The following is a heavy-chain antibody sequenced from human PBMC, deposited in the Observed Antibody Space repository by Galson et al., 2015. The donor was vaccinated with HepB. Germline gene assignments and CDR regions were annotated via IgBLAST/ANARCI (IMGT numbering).Heavy chain of an antibody. Sequence: SETLSLTCTVSGGSISSYYWSWIRQPPGKGLEWIGYIDYSGSTNYNPSLKSRVTISVDTSKNQFTLKLSSVTAADTAVYYCARGTKNYAFWSGSYRTTPGGYFDYWGQGTLVTVSS. D-gene: IGHD3-3*01. J-gene: IGHJ4*02. CDR3: ARGTKNYAFWSGSYRTTPGGYFDY. CDR2: IDYSGST. V-gene: IGHV4-59*01. CDR1: GGSISSYY.